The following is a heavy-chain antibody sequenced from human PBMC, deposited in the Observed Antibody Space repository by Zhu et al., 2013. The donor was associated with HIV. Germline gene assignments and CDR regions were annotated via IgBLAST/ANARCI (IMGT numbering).Heavy chain of an antibody. CDR1: GGTISNYS. J-gene: IGHJ4*02. Sequence: QVLLVQSGAELKKPGTSVKVSCKASGGTISNYSITWVRQAPGQGLEWMGGIIPIFGTRNYPQKFQGRVTITADESTNTAYMELSSLRSEDTAVYYCARGEGSDNTGYWVYWGQGTLVTVSS. V-gene: IGHV1-69*01. CDR2: IIPIFGTR. D-gene: IGHD3-22*01. CDR3: ARGEGSDNTGYWVY.